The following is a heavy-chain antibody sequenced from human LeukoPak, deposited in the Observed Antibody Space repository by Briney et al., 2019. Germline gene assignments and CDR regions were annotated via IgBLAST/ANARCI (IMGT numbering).Heavy chain of an antibody. CDR2: VSSDGSDE. CDR3: ARDPGGPILDGFDY. Sequence: PGGSLRLSCAASGFTFSSDAMHWVRQAPGKGLEWVAVVSSDGSDEYYGDSVKGRFTIFRDNSKNTVYLQMSSLRADDTAVYYCARDPGGPILDGFDYWDQGTLVTVSS. J-gene: IGHJ4*02. V-gene: IGHV3-30*04. D-gene: IGHD1-14*01. CDR1: GFTFSSDA.